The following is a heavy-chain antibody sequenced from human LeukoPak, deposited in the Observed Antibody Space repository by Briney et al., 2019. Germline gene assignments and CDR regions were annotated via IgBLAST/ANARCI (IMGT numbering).Heavy chain of an antibody. CDR1: GGSISSYF. J-gene: IGHJ4*02. CDR3: ARDQSSGWYATSYFDY. CDR2: IYYSGST. Sequence: SETLSLTCTVSGGSISSYFWSWIRQPPGKGLEWIGYIYYSGSTNYNPSLKSRVTISVDTSKNQFSLKLSSVTAADTAVYYCARDQSSGWYATSYFDYWGQGTLVTVSS. V-gene: IGHV4-59*01. D-gene: IGHD6-19*01.